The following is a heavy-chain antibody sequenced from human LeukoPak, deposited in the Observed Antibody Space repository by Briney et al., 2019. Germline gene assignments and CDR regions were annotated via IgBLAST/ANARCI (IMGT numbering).Heavy chain of an antibody. V-gene: IGHV3-23*01. J-gene: IGHJ4*02. D-gene: IGHD2-2*01. Sequence: GGSLRLSCAASGFTFSSYAMSWVRQAPGKGLEWVSAISGSGGSTYYADSVRGRFTISRDNSKNTLYLQMNSLRAEDTAVYYCAKDSDIVVVPAAMWYWGQGTLVTVSS. CDR1: GFTFSSYA. CDR2: ISGSGGST. CDR3: AKDSDIVVVPAAMWY.